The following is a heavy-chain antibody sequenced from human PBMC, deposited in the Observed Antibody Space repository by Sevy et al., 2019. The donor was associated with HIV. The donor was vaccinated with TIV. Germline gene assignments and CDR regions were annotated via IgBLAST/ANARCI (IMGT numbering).Heavy chain of an antibody. V-gene: IGHV3-9*01. J-gene: IGHJ4*02. CDR1: GFTFDDYA. D-gene: IGHD3-3*01. CDR2: ISWNSGSI. Sequence: GGSLRLSCAASGFTFDDYAMHWVRQAPGKGLEWVSGISWNSGSIGYADSVKGRFTISRDNAKNSLYLQMNSLRAEDTALYYCAKEGFDFGVGNWGQGTLVTVSS. CDR3: AKEGFDFGVGN.